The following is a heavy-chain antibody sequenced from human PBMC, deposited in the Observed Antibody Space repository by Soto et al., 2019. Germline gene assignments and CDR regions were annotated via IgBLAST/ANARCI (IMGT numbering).Heavy chain of an antibody. CDR3: AHSRNLITEDAQVGDFDC. D-gene: IGHD3-10*01. V-gene: IGHV2-5*02. Sequence: QITLKESGPTLVTPTQTLTLTCSFSGFSLTTDGVGVGWVRQPPGEALEWLALIYWDDDERYSPSLKTRRTITKDPSKNQVVLIMTNMDPVDTATDYCAHSRNLITEDAQVGDFDCWGQGTLVTVSS. J-gene: IGHJ4*02. CDR1: GFSLTTDGVG. CDR2: IYWDDDE.